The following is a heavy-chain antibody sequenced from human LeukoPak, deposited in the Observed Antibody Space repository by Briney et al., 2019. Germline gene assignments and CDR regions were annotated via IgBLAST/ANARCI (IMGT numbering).Heavy chain of an antibody. CDR1: GYTFTSYD. CDR3: ASSQSPRYGMDV. J-gene: IGHJ6*02. CDR2: MNPNSGNT. Sequence: ASVKVSCKASGYTFTSYDINWVRQATGQGLEWMGWMNPNSGNTGYAQKFQGRVTMTRNTSISTAYMELSSLRSEDTAVYYCASSQSPRYGMDVWGQGTTVTVSS. V-gene: IGHV1-8*01.